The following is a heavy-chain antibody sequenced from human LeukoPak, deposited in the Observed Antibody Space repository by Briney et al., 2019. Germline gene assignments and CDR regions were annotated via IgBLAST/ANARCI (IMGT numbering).Heavy chain of an antibody. CDR2: IYYSGST. D-gene: IGHD3-22*01. Sequence: SETLSLTCTVSGGSISSYYWSWIRQPPGKGLEWIGYIYYSGSTNYNPSLKSRVTISVDTSKNQFSLKLSSVTAADTAVYYCARRPYYDSSGNGPNDYWGQGTLVTVSS. CDR3: ARRPYYDSSGNGPNDY. CDR1: GGSISSYY. V-gene: IGHV4-59*01. J-gene: IGHJ4*02.